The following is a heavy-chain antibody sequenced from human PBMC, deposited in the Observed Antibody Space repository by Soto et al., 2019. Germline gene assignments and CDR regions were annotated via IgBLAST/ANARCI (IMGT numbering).Heavy chain of an antibody. D-gene: IGHD6-13*01. CDR1: GYTFTSYD. J-gene: IGHJ5*02. V-gene: IGHV1-8*01. CDR2: MNPNRSNT. CDR3: ARERGGRSSYRFDP. Sequence: QVQLVQSGAEVERPGASVKVSCKASGYTFTSYDINWVRQATGQGLEWIGWMNPNRSNTGYAQKFQGRVTMTRNTSISTAYMELSSLRSEDTAVYYCARERGGRSSYRFDPWGQGTLVTVSS.